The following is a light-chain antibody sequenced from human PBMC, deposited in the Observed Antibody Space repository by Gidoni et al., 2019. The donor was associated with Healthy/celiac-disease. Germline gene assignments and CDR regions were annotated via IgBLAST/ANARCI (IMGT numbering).Light chain of an antibody. J-gene: IGLJ1*01. CDR2: DVS. CDR1: SSDVGGYNF. Sequence: QSALTQPRSVSGSPGQSVTISCTGTSSDVGGYNFVSWYQQHPGKAPKRMIYDVSKRPSGVPDRFSGSKSGNTASLTISGLQAEDEADYYCCSYAGSDTGVFGTGTKVTVL. CDR3: CSYAGSDTGV. V-gene: IGLV2-11*01.